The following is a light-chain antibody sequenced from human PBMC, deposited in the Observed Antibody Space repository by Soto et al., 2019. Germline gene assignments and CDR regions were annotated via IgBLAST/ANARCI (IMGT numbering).Light chain of an antibody. CDR2: GAS. CDR1: QFVSSN. V-gene: IGKV3-15*01. Sequence: IVMTQSPATLSVSPGESATLSCRASQFVSSNLAWYQQKPGQAPRLLIFGASTWATGIPARFSGRGSGTEFTLAISSLQSEDFAVYFCHQYHDWPPWTFGQGTKVDIK. CDR3: HQYHDWPPWT. J-gene: IGKJ1*01.